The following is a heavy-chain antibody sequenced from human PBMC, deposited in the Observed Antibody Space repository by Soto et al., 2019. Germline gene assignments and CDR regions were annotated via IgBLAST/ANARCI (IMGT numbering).Heavy chain of an antibody. CDR2: IYYSGST. V-gene: IGHV4-31*03. Sequence: PSETLSLTCTVSGGSISSGGYYWSWIRQHPGKGLEWIGYIYYSGSTYYNPSLKSRVTISVDTSKNQFSLKLSSVTAADTAVYYCARAVVVASNLPRLDRNFAYWGQETLVPVSS. D-gene: IGHD2-15*01. CDR3: ARAVVVASNLPRLDRNFAY. CDR1: GGSISSGGYY. J-gene: IGHJ4*02.